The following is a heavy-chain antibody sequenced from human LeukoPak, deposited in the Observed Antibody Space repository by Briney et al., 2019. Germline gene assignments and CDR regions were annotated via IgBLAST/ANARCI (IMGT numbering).Heavy chain of an antibody. CDR2: IYYSGST. CDR1: GGSISSCY. V-gene: IGHV4-59*01. Sequence: SETLCLTCTVSGGSISSCYWSWIRQPPGKELEWIGHIYYSGSTNYNPSLKSRVTISVDTSKNQFSLKLSSVTAADTAVYYCARASSTARTGWFDPWGQGTLATVSS. CDR3: ARASSTARTGWFDP. D-gene: IGHD4-17*01. J-gene: IGHJ5*02.